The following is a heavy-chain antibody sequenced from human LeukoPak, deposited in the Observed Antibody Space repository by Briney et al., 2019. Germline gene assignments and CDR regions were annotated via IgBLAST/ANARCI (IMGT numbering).Heavy chain of an antibody. J-gene: IGHJ4*02. CDR1: GLTSSSHG. D-gene: IGHD6-13*01. CDR2: ISYDGSNK. Sequence: GPSLTLSYPPSGLTSSSHGMHWVRQAPGKGQEWVTFISYDGSNKYYADSVKGRFTISRDNSKNTLILQMNSLRAEDTAVYYRARQHTAATDFDSWGQGTLVTVSS. V-gene: IGHV3-30*03. CDR3: ARQHTAATDFDS.